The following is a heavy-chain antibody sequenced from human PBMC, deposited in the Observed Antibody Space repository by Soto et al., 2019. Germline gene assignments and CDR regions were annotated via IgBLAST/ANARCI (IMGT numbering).Heavy chain of an antibody. J-gene: IGHJ6*02. D-gene: IGHD1-20*01. CDR3: ARDPTGITGTPGGMDV. CDR1: GGSVSSGSYY. Sequence: QVQLQESGPGLVKPSETLSLTCTVSGGSVSSGSYYWSWIRQPPGKGLEWIGYIYYSGSTNYNPSLKSRVIISVDTSKNQFALKLSSVTAADTAVYYCARDPTGITGTPGGMDVWGQGTTVTVSS. CDR2: IYYSGST. V-gene: IGHV4-61*01.